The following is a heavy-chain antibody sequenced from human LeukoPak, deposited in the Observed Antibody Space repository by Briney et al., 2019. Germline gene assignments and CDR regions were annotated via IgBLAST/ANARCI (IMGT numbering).Heavy chain of an antibody. J-gene: IGHJ6*02. Sequence: MASETLSLTCTVSGGSIGNYYWTWIRQPAGKGLEWIVRIFVSGSTNYNPSLKGRVTMSVDTSKKQFSLRLTSMSAADTAVYFCARAIFGDSYHGIDVWGQGTTVTVSS. CDR3: ARAIFGDSYHGIDV. D-gene: IGHD3-10*01. V-gene: IGHV4-4*07. CDR2: IFVSGST. CDR1: GGSIGNYY.